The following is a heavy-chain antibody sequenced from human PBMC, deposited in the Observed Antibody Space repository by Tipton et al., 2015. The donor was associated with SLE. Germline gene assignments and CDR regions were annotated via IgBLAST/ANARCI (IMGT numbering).Heavy chain of an antibody. J-gene: IGHJ4*02. CDR1: GGSISSYY. V-gene: IGHV4-59*08. CDR3: ARHPSGYYYFDY. Sequence: LRLSCTVSGGSISSYYWSWIRQPPGKGLEWIGYIYYSGSTNYNPSLKSRVTISVDTSKNQFSLKLRSVTAADTAVYYCARHPSGYYYFDYWGQGTLVTVSS. D-gene: IGHD3-22*01. CDR2: IYYSGST.